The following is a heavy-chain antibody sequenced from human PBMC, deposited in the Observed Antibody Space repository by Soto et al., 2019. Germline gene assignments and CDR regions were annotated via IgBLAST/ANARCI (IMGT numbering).Heavy chain of an antibody. D-gene: IGHD3-22*01. V-gene: IGHV1-69*06. CDR1: GGTFSSYA. CDR2: IIPIFGTA. Sequence: SVKVTCKASGGTFSSYAISWVRQAPGQGLEWMGGIIPIFGTANYAQKFQGRVTITADKSTSTAYMELSSLRSEDTAVYYCARDPRPYYYDSSRLYNWFDPWGQGTLGTVSS. J-gene: IGHJ5*02. CDR3: ARDPRPYYYDSSRLYNWFDP.